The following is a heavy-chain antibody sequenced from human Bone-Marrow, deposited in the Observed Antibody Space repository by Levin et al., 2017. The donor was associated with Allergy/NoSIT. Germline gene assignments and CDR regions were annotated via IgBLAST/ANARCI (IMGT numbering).Heavy chain of an antibody. CDR2: VYYSGST. V-gene: IGHV4-39*07. Sequence: SETLSLTCTVSGSGSISTSSYFWGWIRQPPGKGLEYIGNVYYSGSTYYNPSFKGRVTISVDTAKNQFSLELSSLTAADTAVYYCARLYCNDPNAYSSWQSMVQHYFDHWGQGTPVTVSS. CDR3: ARLYCNDPNAYSSWQSMVQHYFDH. D-gene: IGHD2/OR15-2a*01. CDR1: GSGSISTSSYF. J-gene: IGHJ4*02.